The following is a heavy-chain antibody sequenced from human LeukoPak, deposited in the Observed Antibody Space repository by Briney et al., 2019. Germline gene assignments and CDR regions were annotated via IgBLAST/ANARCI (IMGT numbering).Heavy chain of an antibody. Sequence: GRSLRLSCAASGFTFSSYGMHWVRQAPGKGLEWVAVISYDGSNKYYADSVKGRFTISRDNSKNTLYLQMNSLRAEDTAVYYCAKVGEGLLWFGDGIDYWGQGTLVTVSS. V-gene: IGHV3-30*18. CDR3: AKVGEGLLWFGDGIDY. D-gene: IGHD3-10*01. CDR2: ISYDGSNK. CDR1: GFTFSSYG. J-gene: IGHJ4*02.